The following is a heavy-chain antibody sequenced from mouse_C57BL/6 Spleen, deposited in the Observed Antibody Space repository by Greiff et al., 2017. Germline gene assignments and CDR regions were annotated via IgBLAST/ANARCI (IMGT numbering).Heavy chain of an antibody. CDR2: ISSGGSYT. CDR3: ARHGGTTVVAKGDFDY. J-gene: IGHJ2*01. Sequence: EVQLVESGGDLVKPGGSLKLSCAASGFTFSSYGMSWVRQTPDKRLEWVATISSGGSYTYYPDSVKGRFTISRDNAKNTLYLQMSSLKSEDTAMYYCARHGGTTVVAKGDFDYWGQGTTLTVSS. D-gene: IGHD1-1*01. V-gene: IGHV5-6*01. CDR1: GFTFSSYG.